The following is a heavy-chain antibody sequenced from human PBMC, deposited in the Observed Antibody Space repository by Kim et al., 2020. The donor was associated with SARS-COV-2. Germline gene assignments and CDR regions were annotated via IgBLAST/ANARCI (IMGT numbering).Heavy chain of an antibody. J-gene: IGHJ4*02. CDR3: ARDYRLCSGGSCYAGRLDY. D-gene: IGHD2-15*01. Sequence: GRFTISRDNTKSSLYLQMNSLRAKDTAVYYCARDYRLCSGGSCYAGRLDYWGQGTLVTISS. V-gene: IGHV3-48*03.